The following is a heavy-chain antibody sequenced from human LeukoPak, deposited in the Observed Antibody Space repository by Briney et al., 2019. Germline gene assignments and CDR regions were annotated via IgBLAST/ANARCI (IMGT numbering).Heavy chain of an antibody. CDR1: GFTFSSYW. CDR2: INSDGSTT. CDR3: ARARYYYDSSGYYYDY. Sequence: GGSLRLSCAASGFTFSSYWMHWVRQAPGKGLVWVSRINSDGSTTSHADSVRGRFTVSRDNAKNTLYLQMNSLRAEDTAVYYCARARYYYDSSGYYYDYWGQGTLVTVSS. V-gene: IGHV3-74*01. J-gene: IGHJ4*02. D-gene: IGHD3-22*01.